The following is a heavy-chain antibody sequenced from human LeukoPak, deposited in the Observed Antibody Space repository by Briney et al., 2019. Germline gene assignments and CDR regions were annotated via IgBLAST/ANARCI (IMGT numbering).Heavy chain of an antibody. V-gene: IGHV3-23*01. CDR3: AKRNSGSYSRGFDY. J-gene: IGHJ4*02. CDR1: EFTFSSSA. CDR2: ITDNGGST. Sequence: GGSLRLSCAASEFTFSSSAMSWVRQTPGKGLEWVSTITDNGGSTYFADSVKGRFTISRDNSKNTLHLQMNSLRADDTAVYYCAKRNSGSYSRGFDYWGQGTLVTVSS. D-gene: IGHD1-26*01.